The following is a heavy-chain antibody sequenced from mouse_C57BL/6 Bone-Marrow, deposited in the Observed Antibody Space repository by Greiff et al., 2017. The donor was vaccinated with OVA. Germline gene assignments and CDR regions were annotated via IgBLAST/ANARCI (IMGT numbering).Heavy chain of an antibody. CDR1: GYTFTSYW. J-gene: IGHJ3*01. D-gene: IGHD1-1*01. CDR3: AREYYGRAWFAY. CDR2: IHPNSGST. Sequence: QVQLQQPGAELVKPGASVKLSCKASGYTFTSYWMHWVKQSPGQGLEWIGMIHPNSGSTNYNEKFKSKATLTVDKSSSTVYMQLSSLTSEDSAVYDCAREYYGRAWFAYWGQGTLVTVSA. V-gene: IGHV1-64*01.